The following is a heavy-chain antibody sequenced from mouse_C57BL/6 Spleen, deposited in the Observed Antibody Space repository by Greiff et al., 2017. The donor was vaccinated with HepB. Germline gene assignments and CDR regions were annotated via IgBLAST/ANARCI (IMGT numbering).Heavy chain of an antibody. Sequence: VKLQESGAELARPGASVKMSCKASGYTFTSYTMHWVKQRPGQGLEWIGYINPSSGYTKYNQKFKDKATLTADKSSSTAYMQLSSLTSEDSAVYYCARGWELYYFDYWGQGTTLTVSS. J-gene: IGHJ2*01. V-gene: IGHV1-4*01. CDR1: GYTFTSYT. CDR2: INPSSGYT. CDR3: ARGWELYYFDY. D-gene: IGHD1-1*02.